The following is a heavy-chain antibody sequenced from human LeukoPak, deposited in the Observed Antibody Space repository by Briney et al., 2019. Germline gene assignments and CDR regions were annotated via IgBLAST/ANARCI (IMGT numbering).Heavy chain of an antibody. J-gene: IGHJ4*02. CDR3: ARAPMVRGVPGTFDY. CDR1: GVSITSSSYN. V-gene: IGHV4-39*07. Sequence: PSETLSLTCTVSGVSITSSSYNWGWIRQPPGKGLEWIGSIYYSGNTYYNPSLKSRVTISVDTSKNQFSLKLSSVTAADTAVYYCARAPMVRGVPGTFDYWGQGTLVTVSS. D-gene: IGHD3-10*01. CDR2: IYYSGNT.